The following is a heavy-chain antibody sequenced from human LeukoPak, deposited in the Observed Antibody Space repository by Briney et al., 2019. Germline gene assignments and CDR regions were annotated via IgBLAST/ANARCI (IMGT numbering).Heavy chain of an antibody. V-gene: IGHV4-31*03. J-gene: IGHJ5*02. Sequence: PSETLSLTCTVSGGSISSGGYFWSWIRQHPGEGLEWIGYISDSGSTFYNPSLKSRVTISVDTSKNQFSLRLNSVTAADTAVYYCARAPNNNWFDPWGQGTLVTVSS. CDR2: ISDSGST. CDR1: GGSISSGGYF. CDR3: ARAPNNNWFDP.